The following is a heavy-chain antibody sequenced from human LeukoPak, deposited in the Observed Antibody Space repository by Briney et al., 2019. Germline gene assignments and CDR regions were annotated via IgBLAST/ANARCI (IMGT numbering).Heavy chain of an antibody. CDR3: ARQIVYGVKRKPLFDS. Sequence: PWESLSLTRTVSGGSISSYSWSWIRQPPGKGLEWIGYIYYSGSTNYNPSLKSRVTISVDTSKNQFSLRLSSVTAAGTAVYYCARQIVYGVKRKPLFDSWGQGTLVTVSS. CDR2: IYYSGST. J-gene: IGHJ4*02. D-gene: IGHD4-17*01. CDR1: GGSISSYS. V-gene: IGHV4-59*08.